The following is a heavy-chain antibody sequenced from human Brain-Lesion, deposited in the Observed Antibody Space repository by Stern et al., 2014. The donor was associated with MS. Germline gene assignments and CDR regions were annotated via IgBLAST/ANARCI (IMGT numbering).Heavy chain of an antibody. D-gene: IGHD2-8*01. CDR2: IYYSGGT. V-gene: IGHV4-31*03. J-gene: IGHJ6*02. CDR1: GGSIRSGGYY. Sequence: VQLVQSGPGLVKPSQTLSLTCPVSGGSIRSGGYYWTWLRQHPGKGLAWIGYIYYSGGTHYNPSLQSRATISVDTSENQVSLRLSSVTAADTAMYFCARLSDGTKGLCQPPNYYYSGLDVGGQGTTVTVSS. CDR3: ARLSDGTKGLCQPPNYYYSGLDV.